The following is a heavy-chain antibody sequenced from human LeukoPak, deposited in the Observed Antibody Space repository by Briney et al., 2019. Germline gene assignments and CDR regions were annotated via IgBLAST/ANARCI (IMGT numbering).Heavy chain of an antibody. Sequence: SETLTLTCTVSGGSISSYYWSWIRQPPGKGLEWIGYIYYSGSTNYNPSLKSRVTISVDTSKNQFSLKLSAVAAADTAVYYCGRDGSYGMDVWGQGTTVTVSS. D-gene: IGHD1-26*01. V-gene: IGHV4-59*01. J-gene: IGHJ6*02. CDR1: GGSISSYY. CDR3: GRDGSYGMDV. CDR2: IYYSGST.